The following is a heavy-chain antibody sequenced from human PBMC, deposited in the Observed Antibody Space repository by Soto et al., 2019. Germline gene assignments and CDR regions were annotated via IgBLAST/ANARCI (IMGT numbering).Heavy chain of an antibody. CDR2: IYWDDDK. V-gene: IGHV2-5*02. CDR1: GFSLSTSGVG. Sequence: QITLKESGPTLVKPTQTLTLTCTFSGFSLSTSGVGVGWIRQPPGKALEWLALIYWDDDKCYSPSLQSRLTITKDTSKNQVVLTMTNMDPVDTATYYCAHDSSSATYDAFDIWGQGTMDTVSS. J-gene: IGHJ3*02. D-gene: IGHD6-6*01. CDR3: AHDSSSATYDAFDI.